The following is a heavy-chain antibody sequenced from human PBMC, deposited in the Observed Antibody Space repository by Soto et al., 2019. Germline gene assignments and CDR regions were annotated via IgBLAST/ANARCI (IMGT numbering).Heavy chain of an antibody. CDR2: IFHSGIS. D-gene: IGHD6-6*01. Sequence: PSETLSLTCAVSGGSITTVGYSLSWIRQPPGKGLEWIGYIFHSGISYSNPSLKGRVTMSVDGSKNRFSLRLSSVTAADTAVYYCARRISARTYYFDYWGQGTLVTVSS. V-gene: IGHV4-30-2*01. CDR1: GGSITTVGYS. CDR3: ARRISARTYYFDY. J-gene: IGHJ4*02.